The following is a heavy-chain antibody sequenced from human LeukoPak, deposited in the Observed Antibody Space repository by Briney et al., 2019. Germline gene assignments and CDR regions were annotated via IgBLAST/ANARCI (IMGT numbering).Heavy chain of an antibody. Sequence: ASVKVSCTASGYIFNGYFMHWVRQAPGQGLQWMGWINPNSGGTNYAQKFQGRVTMTRDTSISTVYMELSRLRSDDTAVYYCARESGELLSAFDIWGQGTTVSVSS. CDR2: INPNSGGT. CDR3: ARESGELLSAFDI. D-gene: IGHD1-7*01. J-gene: IGHJ3*02. CDR1: GYIFNGYF. V-gene: IGHV1-2*02.